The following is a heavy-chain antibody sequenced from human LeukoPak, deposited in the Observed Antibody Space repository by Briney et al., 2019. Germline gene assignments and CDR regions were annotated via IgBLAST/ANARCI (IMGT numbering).Heavy chain of an antibody. D-gene: IGHD1-26*01. V-gene: IGHV5-51*01. CDR3: ARLLREPHAFDI. CDR1: GYRFSDYW. J-gene: IGHJ3*02. Sequence: GESLKISCKASGYRFSDYWVAWVRQVPGKGLEWMGFILPGDSDTRYSPSFRGQVTISADKSISTAYLQWNSLKASDTAMYYCARLLREPHAFDIWGQGTMVTVSS. CDR2: ILPGDSDT.